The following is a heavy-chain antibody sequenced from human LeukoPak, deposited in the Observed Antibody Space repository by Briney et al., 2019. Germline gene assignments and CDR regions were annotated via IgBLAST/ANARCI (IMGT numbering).Heavy chain of an antibody. CDR3: ARGPDFSGGDY. J-gene: IGHJ4*02. CDR2: IYYSGST. V-gene: IGHV4-39*07. CDR1: GGSISSGDYY. Sequence: ETLSLTCTVSGGSISSGDYYWSWIRQPPGKGLEWIGSIYYSGSTYYNPSLKSRVTISIDTSKNQFSLKMTSVTAADTAVYYSARGPDFSGGDYWGQGTLVTVSS. D-gene: IGHD3/OR15-3a*01.